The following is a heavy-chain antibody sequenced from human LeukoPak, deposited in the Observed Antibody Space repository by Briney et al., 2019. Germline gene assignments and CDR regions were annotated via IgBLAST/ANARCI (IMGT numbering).Heavy chain of an antibody. CDR1: GSSMNLYS. CDR3: ATTEKHRYYINL. V-gene: IGHV4-59*12. CDR2: MYYSGTT. J-gene: IGHJ6*01. D-gene: IGHD2-21*01. Sequence: SETLSLTCSVSGSSMNLYSWNWIRQSPGKGLEWIAYMYYSGTTNYNPSLENRAAISLDLSRHQFSLRLNSVTAADTAVYFCATTEKHRYYINLWGPGTTVIVSS.